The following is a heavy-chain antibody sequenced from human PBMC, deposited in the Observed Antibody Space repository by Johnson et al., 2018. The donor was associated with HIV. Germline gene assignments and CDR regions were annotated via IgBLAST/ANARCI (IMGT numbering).Heavy chain of an antibody. CDR3: AKSPRFTIFGSDAFDI. V-gene: IGHV3-20*04. D-gene: IGHD3-3*01. J-gene: IGHJ3*02. CDR1: GFTFDDYG. Sequence: VQLVESGGGVDQPGRSLRLSCAASGFTFDDYGMSWVRQAPGKGLEWVSGINWNGGSTGYADSVKGRFTISRDNSKNTLYLQMNSLRAEDTAVYYCAKSPRFTIFGSDAFDIWGQGTMVTVSS. CDR2: INWNGGST.